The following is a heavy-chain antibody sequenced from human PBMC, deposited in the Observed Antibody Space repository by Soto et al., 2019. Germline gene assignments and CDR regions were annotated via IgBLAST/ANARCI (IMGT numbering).Heavy chain of an antibody. CDR3: AKDPGTGYSSGWYVRGYYGMDV. CDR2: ISGSGGST. V-gene: IGHV3-23*01. CDR1: GFTFSSYA. J-gene: IGHJ6*02. D-gene: IGHD6-19*01. Sequence: GGSLRLSCAASGFTFSSYAMSWVRQAPGKGLEWVSAISGSGGSTYYADSVKGRFTISRDNSKNTLYLQMNSLRAEDTAVYYCAKDPGTGYSSGWYVRGYYGMDVWGQGTTVTVSS.